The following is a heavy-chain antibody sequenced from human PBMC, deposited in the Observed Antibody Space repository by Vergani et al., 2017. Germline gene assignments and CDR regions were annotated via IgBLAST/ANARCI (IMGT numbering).Heavy chain of an antibody. J-gene: IGHJ4*02. Sequence: EVQLVESGGGLVQPGGSLKLSCAASGFTFSGSAMHWVRQASGKGLEWVGRIRSKTDGGTTDYAAPVKGRFTISRDDSKNTLYLQMNSLKTEDTAVYYCASEQWLGWVDYWGQGTLVTVSS. V-gene: IGHV3-15*01. CDR1: GFTFSGSA. D-gene: IGHD6-19*01. CDR3: ASEQWLGWVDY. CDR2: IRSKTDGGTT.